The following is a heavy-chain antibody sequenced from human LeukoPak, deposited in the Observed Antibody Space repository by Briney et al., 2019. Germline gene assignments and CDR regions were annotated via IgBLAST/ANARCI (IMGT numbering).Heavy chain of an antibody. V-gene: IGHV3-23*01. CDR2: ISGSGGST. CDR1: GFTFSSYS. Sequence: GGSLRLSCAASGFTFSSYSMSWVRQAPGKGLEWVSPISGSGGSTYYADSVKGRFTISRDNYKNTLYMPMNSVRAEDADVYYCASGQGSGWAYNWFDPWGQGTLVAVSS. J-gene: IGHJ5*02. D-gene: IGHD6-19*01. CDR3: ASGQGSGWAYNWFDP.